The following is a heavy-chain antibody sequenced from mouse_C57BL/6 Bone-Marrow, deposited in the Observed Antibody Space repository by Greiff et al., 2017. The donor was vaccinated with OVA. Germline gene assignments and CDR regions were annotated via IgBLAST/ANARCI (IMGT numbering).Heavy chain of an antibody. CDR2: ISDGGSYT. CDR3: ARVYDFAY. J-gene: IGHJ3*01. CDR1: GFTFSSYA. Sequence: EVQGVESGGGLVKPGGSLKLSCAASGFTFSSYAMSWVRQTPEKRLEWVATISDGGSYTYYPDNVKGRFTISRDNAKNNLYLQMSHLKSEDTAMYYCARVYDFAYWGQGTLVTVSA. D-gene: IGHD2-3*01. V-gene: IGHV5-4*01.